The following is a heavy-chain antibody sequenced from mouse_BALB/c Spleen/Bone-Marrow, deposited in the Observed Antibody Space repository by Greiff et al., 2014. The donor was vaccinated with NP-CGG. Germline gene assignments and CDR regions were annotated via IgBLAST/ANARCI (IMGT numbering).Heavy chain of an antibody. CDR1: GYTFTSYY. CDR2: IYPGNVNT. V-gene: IGHV1S56*01. J-gene: IGHJ2*01. Sequence: ESGPELVKPGASVRISCKAAGYTFTSYYIHWVKQRPGQGLEWVGWIYPGNVNTKYNEKFKGKATLTADKSSSTAYLLLSSLTSEDSAVYFCAREANWNFDYWGQGTTLTVSS. D-gene: IGHD4-1*01. CDR3: AREANWNFDY.